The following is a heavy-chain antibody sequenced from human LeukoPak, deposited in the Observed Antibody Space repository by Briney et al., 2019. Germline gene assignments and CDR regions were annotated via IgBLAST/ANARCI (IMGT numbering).Heavy chain of an antibody. CDR2: INPSGGST. D-gene: IGHD2-15*01. V-gene: IGHV1-46*01. Sequence: AASVKVSCKASGYTFTSYYMHWVRQAPGQGLEWMGIINPSGGSTSYAQKFQGRVTMTRDTSTSTVYMELSSLRSEDTAVYYCARDLGCSGGSCYSDYFDYWGQETLVTVSS. CDR1: GYTFTSYY. J-gene: IGHJ4*02. CDR3: ARDLGCSGGSCYSDYFDY.